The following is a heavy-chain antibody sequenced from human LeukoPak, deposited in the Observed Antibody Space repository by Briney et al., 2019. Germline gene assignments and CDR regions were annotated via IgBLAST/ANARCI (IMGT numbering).Heavy chain of an antibody. V-gene: IGHV3-33*05. D-gene: IGHD1-26*01. Sequence: SGRSLRLSCAASGFIFSSYAMHWVRQAPGKGLEWLAVISYDGANKYYADSVKGRFTISKDTSKNALYMQMSRLRAEDTAIYYCAKRGSKWDLDNGGQGPLVTVSS. CDR3: AKRGSKWDLDN. J-gene: IGHJ4*02. CDR1: GFIFSSYA. CDR2: ISYDGANK.